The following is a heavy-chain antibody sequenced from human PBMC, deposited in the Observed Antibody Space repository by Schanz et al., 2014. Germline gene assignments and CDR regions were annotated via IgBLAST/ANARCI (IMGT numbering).Heavy chain of an antibody. J-gene: IGHJ5*02. D-gene: IGHD2-21*01. V-gene: IGHV3-7*01. CDR3: ARDRFLDP. Sequence: EVQLAESGGGLVQPGGSLRLSCAASGFTFSGFCMTWVRQAPGKGLEWVASIKKDGSEKYYVDSVKGRFTISRDNAKISLLMAMNTLRPEGTAVYLCARDRFLDPWGQGTLVTVSS. CDR2: IKKDGSEK. CDR1: GFTFSGFC.